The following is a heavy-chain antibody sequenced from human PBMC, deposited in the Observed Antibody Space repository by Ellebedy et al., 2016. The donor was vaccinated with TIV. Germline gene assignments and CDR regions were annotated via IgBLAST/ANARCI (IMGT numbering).Heavy chain of an antibody. CDR3: ARDTLVGVTDSYFDY. CDR2: ITQDGSKR. V-gene: IGHV3-7*03. Sequence: GESLKISCAASGFTFSSYWMSWVRQAPGKGLEWVANITQDGSKRFYVDSVKGRITISRDNAKNSLYLQMNNLRAEDTAVYYCARDTLVGVTDSYFDYWGQGTLVTVSS. CDR1: GFTFSSYW. J-gene: IGHJ4*02. D-gene: IGHD1-26*01.